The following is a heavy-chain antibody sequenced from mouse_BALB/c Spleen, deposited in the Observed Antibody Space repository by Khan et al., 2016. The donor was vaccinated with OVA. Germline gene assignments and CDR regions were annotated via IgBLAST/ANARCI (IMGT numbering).Heavy chain of an antibody. CDR1: GFTFTNYG. Sequence: QIQLVQSGPELKKPGETVQISCKASGFTFTNYGMNWVKQAPGKGLKWMGWINTYTGAPTFADDFKGRFASSLETSAITAYLQINSLKNEDTATYFCARVGYNGAMDCWGQGTSVTVSA. CDR3: ARVGYNGAMDC. J-gene: IGHJ4*01. CDR2: INTYTGAP. V-gene: IGHV9-3-1*01. D-gene: IGHD2-2*01.